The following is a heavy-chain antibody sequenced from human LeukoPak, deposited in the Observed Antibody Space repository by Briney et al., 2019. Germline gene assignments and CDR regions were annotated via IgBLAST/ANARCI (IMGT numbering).Heavy chain of an antibody. D-gene: IGHD1-26*01. CDR1: GFTFSNYD. CDR2: MSSSSSYI. V-gene: IGHV3-21*01. Sequence: GGSLRLSCAASGFTFSNYDMNWVRQAPGKGLEWVSSMSSSSSYIYYADSVKGRFTISRDNAKNSLYLQMNSLRAEDTAVYYCAGGGSYSWYFDLWGRGTLVTVSS. CDR3: AGGGSYSWYFDL. J-gene: IGHJ2*01.